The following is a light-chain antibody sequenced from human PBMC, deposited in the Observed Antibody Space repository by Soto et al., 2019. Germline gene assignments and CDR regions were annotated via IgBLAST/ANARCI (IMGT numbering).Light chain of an antibody. CDR1: QSVSSSY. CDR3: QQYGRSPFT. J-gene: IGKJ3*01. V-gene: IGKV3-20*01. Sequence: EIVLTQSPGTLSLSPGERATLSCRASQSVSSSYLAWYQQKPGQAPRLLIYGASSRATGIPGRFSGSGSGTDFTLTISRLETEDFAVYYCQQYGRSPFTVGPGTKVDIK. CDR2: GAS.